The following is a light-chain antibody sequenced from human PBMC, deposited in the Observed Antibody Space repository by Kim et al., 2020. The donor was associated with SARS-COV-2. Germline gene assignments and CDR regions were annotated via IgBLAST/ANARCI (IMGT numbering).Light chain of an antibody. J-gene: IGKJ4*01. CDR3: HQYNNWPLT. Sequence: EIVMTQSPATLSVSPGERATLSCRASQSVSSNLAWYQQKPGQAPRLLIYGASTRATGIPARFSGSGSGTEFTLTISSLQSEDFAVYYCHQYNNWPLTFGGGTKLEI. CDR1: QSVSSN. CDR2: GAS. V-gene: IGKV3-15*01.